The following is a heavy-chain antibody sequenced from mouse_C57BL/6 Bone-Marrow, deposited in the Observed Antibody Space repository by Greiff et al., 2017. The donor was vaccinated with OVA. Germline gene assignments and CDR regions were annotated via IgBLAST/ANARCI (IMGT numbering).Heavy chain of an antibody. D-gene: IGHD3-1*01. Sequence: QVQLQQPGAELVKPGASVKLSCKASGYTFTSYWMHWVKQRPGQGLEWIGMIHPNSGSTNYNEKFKSKATLTVDKSSSTAYMQLSSRTSEDSAVDYCARKGLRDYYAMDYWGQGTSVTVSS. CDR1: GYTFTSYW. V-gene: IGHV1-64*01. J-gene: IGHJ4*01. CDR2: IHPNSGST. CDR3: ARKGLRDYYAMDY.